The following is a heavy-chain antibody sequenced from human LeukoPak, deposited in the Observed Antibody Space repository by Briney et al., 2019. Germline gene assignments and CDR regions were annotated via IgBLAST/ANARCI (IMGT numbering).Heavy chain of an antibody. CDR2: ISYTGNS. D-gene: IGHD6-25*01. CDR3: ARDSACSSDWPDAFDV. J-gene: IGHJ3*01. Sequence: SETLSLTCSVSGVSITGYFWSWIRQPPGKGLEWIGYISYTGNSNYNPSLNSRVTISLDASNNQFSLRLNSLTPADTAVYYCARDSACSSDWPDAFDVWGHGTVVTVSS. V-gene: IGHV4-59*01. CDR1: GVSITGYF.